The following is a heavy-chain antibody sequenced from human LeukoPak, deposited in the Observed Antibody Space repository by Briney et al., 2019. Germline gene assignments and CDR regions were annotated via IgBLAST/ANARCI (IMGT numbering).Heavy chain of an antibody. Sequence: PSETLSLTCTVSGGSISSYYWSWIRQPPGEGLEWIGYIYYSGSTNYNPSLKSRVTISVDTSKNQFSLKLSSVTAADTAVYYCARDHDFWSGPDYWGQGTLVTVSS. CDR1: GGSISSYY. D-gene: IGHD3-3*01. CDR3: ARDHDFWSGPDY. J-gene: IGHJ4*02. CDR2: IYYSGST. V-gene: IGHV4-59*01.